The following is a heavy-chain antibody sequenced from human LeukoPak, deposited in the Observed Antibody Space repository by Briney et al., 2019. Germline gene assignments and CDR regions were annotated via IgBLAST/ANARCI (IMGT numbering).Heavy chain of an antibody. D-gene: IGHD3-22*01. J-gene: IGHJ4*02. CDR1: GFTFSSYA. CDR3: ARDVYYYDSSGYYLPDY. CDR2: ISYDGSNK. V-gene: IGHV3-30-3*01. Sequence: GRSLRLSCAASGFTFSSYAMHWVRQAPGKGLEWVAVISYDGSNKYYADSVKGRFTISRDNSKSTLYLQMNSLRAEDTAVYYCARDVYYYDSSGYYLPDYWGQGTLVTVSS.